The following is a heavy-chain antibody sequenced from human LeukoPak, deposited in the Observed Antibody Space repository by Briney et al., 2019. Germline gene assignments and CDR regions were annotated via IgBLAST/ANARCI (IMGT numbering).Heavy chain of an antibody. CDR3: ARGDSGRGKEYYYGADV. V-gene: IGHV3-72*01. CDR2: VRHKFRSYST. Sequence: QPGGSLRLSCAASGFSFSEFFMDWVRQAPGKGLEWLGRVRHKFRSYSTEYAASVKGRFTISRDDLQNSVFLQMSSLRTEDTAVYYCARGDSGRGKEYYYGADVWGQGTTVTVSS. CDR1: GFSFSEFF. D-gene: IGHD2-15*01. J-gene: IGHJ6*02.